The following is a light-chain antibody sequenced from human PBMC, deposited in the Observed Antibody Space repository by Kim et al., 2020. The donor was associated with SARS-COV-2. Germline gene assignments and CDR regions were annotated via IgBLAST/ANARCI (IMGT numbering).Light chain of an antibody. CDR3: SSYTTSSTLGV. Sequence: QSALTQPASVSGSPGQSITISCTGTSSDIGDYNYVSWYQQHPGKAPKLMICDVNKRPSGVSNRFSGSKSGNTASLTISGLQAEDEADYYCSSYTTSSTLGVFGTGTKVTVL. CDR1: SSDIGDYNY. J-gene: IGLJ1*01. V-gene: IGLV2-14*03. CDR2: DVN.